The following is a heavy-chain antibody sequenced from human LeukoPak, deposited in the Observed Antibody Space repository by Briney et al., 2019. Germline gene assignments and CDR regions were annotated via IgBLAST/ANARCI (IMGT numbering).Heavy chain of an antibody. CDR1: GYSFTSYW. CDR3: ARAVNFDWSSAFDI. J-gene: IGHJ3*02. CDR2: IYPGDSDT. V-gene: IGHV5-51*01. D-gene: IGHD3-9*01. Sequence: GESLKISCKASGYSFTSYWIGWVRQMPGKGLAWMGIIYPGDSDTRYSPSFQGQVTISADKSISTAYLQRSSLKASDTAMYYCARAVNFDWSSAFDIWGQGTMVTVSS.